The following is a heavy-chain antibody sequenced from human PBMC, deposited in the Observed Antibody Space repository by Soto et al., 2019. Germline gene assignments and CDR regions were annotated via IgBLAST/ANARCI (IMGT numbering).Heavy chain of an antibody. J-gene: IGHJ4*02. V-gene: IGHV6-1*01. CDR1: GDSVSSNSSA. CDR3: ARGGSSQDPFDY. CDR2: TYYRSKWYN. D-gene: IGHD6-6*01. Sequence: SQTLSLPCAISGDSVSSNSSACNFIRQSPSRGLEWLGRTYYRSKWYNDYAVSVKSRITINPDTSKNQFSLQLNSVTPEDTAVYYCARGGSSQDPFDYWGQGTLVTVSS.